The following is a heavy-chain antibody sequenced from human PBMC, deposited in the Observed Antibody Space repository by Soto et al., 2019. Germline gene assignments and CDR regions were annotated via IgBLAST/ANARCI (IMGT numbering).Heavy chain of an antibody. Sequence: GGSLRLSCAASGFTFSNAWMNWVRQAPGKGLEWVGRIKSKTDGGTTDYAAPVKGRFTISRDDSKNTLYLQMNSLKTEDTAVYYCTTAGATAPVSFDYYYGMDVWGQGTTVTVSS. CDR2: IKSKTDGGTT. J-gene: IGHJ6*02. CDR1: GFTFSNAW. V-gene: IGHV3-15*07. D-gene: IGHD1-26*01. CDR3: TTAGATAPVSFDYYYGMDV.